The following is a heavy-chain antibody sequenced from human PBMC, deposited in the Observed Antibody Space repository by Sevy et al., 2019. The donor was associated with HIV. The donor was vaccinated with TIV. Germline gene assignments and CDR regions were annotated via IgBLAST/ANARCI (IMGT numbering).Heavy chain of an antibody. D-gene: IGHD6-19*01. CDR2: ISGSGGST. CDR3: AKEGSSGWDYYYGMDV. Sequence: GGSLRLSCAASGFTFSSYAMSWVRQAPGKGLEWVSAISGSGGSTYYADSVKGRFTISRDNSKNTLYLQMNSLRAEDTAVYYCAKEGSSGWDYYYGMDVWGPGTTVTVSS. V-gene: IGHV3-23*01. J-gene: IGHJ6*02. CDR1: GFTFSSYA.